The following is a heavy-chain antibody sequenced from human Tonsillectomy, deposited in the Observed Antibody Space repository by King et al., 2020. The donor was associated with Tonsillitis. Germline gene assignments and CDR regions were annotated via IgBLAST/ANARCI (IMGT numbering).Heavy chain of an antibody. Sequence: QLQESGPGLVKPSETLSLTCTVSGGSISSSSYYWGWIRQPPGKGLEWIGSIYYSGSTYYNPSLKSRVTISVDTSKNQFSLKLSSVTAADTAVYYCARQGYYYDSSGYYYAGGDYWGQGTLVTVSS. V-gene: IGHV4-39*01. D-gene: IGHD3-22*01. CDR1: GGSISSSSYY. J-gene: IGHJ4*02. CDR3: ARQGYYYDSSGYYYAGGDY. CDR2: IYYSGST.